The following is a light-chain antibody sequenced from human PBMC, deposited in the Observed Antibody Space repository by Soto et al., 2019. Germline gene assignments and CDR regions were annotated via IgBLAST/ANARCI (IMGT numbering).Light chain of an antibody. CDR3: QKYSSVPV. Sequence: DIQMTQSPTSLSASVGDRVTITCRASQGIRNYAAWYQQIPGKAPKLLIYAASTLQSGVPSRFSGSGSGTDFTLTINVLQPEDVATYSCQKYSSVPVFGPGTKVEIK. CDR2: AAS. J-gene: IGKJ3*01. V-gene: IGKV1-27*01. CDR1: QGIRNY.